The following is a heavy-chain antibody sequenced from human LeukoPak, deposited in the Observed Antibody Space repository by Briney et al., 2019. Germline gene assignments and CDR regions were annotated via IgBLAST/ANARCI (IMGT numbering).Heavy chain of an antibody. CDR2: ISYSGGT. CDR3: ARVIYDLENGMDV. CDR1: GGSINTYY. V-gene: IGHV4-59*12. Sequence: SETLSLTCSVSGGSINTYYWSCIREPPGGGGEWGGYISYSGGTNYNPSLKSRVTVSQDTPKKQFSLKMRSVTAAGTAGYFCARVIYDLENGMDVGGQGSTVT. D-gene: IGHD2/OR15-2a*01. J-gene: IGHJ6*02.